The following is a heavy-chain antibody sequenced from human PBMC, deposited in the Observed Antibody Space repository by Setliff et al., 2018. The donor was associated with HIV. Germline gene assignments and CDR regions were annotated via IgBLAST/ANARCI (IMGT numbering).Heavy chain of an antibody. CDR3: LAGAS. V-gene: IGHV3-48*03. Sequence: GSLKISCAASGFTFSNYEMNWVRQAPGKGLEWVSYISSSGTTIYYADSVKGRFTISRDNAKNSLYLQMNSLRVEDTAVYHCLAGASWGQGALVTVSS. J-gene: IGHJ5*02. CDR2: ISSSGTTI. D-gene: IGHD6-19*01. CDR1: GFTFSNYE.